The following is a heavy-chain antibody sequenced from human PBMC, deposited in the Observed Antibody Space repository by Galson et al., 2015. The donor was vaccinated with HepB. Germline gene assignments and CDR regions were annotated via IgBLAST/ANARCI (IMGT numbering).Heavy chain of an antibody. CDR3: TRHPTTFYDFWSGYSDNWFGP. CDR2: IWYDGSNK. Sequence: SLRLSCAASGFTFSSYGMHWVRQAPGKGLEWVAGIWYDGSNKHYADSVKGRFTISRDNSKNTLYLQVNSLRAEDTALYYCTRHPTTFYDFWSGYSDNWFGPWGQGTLVIVSS. D-gene: IGHD3-3*01. J-gene: IGHJ5*02. CDR1: GFTFSSYG. V-gene: IGHV3-33*01.